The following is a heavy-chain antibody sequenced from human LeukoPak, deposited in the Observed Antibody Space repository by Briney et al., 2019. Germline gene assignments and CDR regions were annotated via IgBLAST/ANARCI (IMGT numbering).Heavy chain of an antibody. J-gene: IGHJ4*02. Sequence: ASVKVSCKAAGHTFTGYYMHWVRQAPGQGLEWMGWINPNSGGTNYAQKFQGRVTMTRDTSISTAYMELSRLRSDDTAVYYCAREVITGTTVDFDYWGQGTLVTVSS. CDR2: INPNSGGT. CDR3: AREVITGTTVDFDY. V-gene: IGHV1-2*02. D-gene: IGHD1-7*01. CDR1: GHTFTGYY.